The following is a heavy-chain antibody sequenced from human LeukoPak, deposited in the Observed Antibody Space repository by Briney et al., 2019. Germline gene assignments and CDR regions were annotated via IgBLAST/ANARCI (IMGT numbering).Heavy chain of an antibody. V-gene: IGHV1-18*01. Sequence: ASVKVSCKASGYTFTSYCISWVRQAPGQGLEWMGWISAYNGNTNYAQKLQGRVTMTTDTSTSTAYMELRSLRSDDTAVYYCARCAVDFWSGIGPSTPNYFDYWGQGTLVTVSS. CDR1: GYTFTSYC. J-gene: IGHJ4*02. D-gene: IGHD3-3*01. CDR3: ARCAVDFWSGIGPSTPNYFDY. CDR2: ISAYNGNT.